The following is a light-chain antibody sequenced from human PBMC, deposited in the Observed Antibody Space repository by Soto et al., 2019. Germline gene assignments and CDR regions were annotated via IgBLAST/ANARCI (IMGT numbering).Light chain of an antibody. CDR3: QQSYSTPIT. V-gene: IGKV1D-16*01. J-gene: IGKJ5*01. CDR1: QSISTW. Sequence: EIQMTQSPSSLSASVGDRVTITCRASQSISTWLAWYQQKPGKAPKSLIYATSNLQSGVPSRFSGSGFGTEFTLTISSLQPEDFATYYCQQSYSTPITFGQGTRLEIK. CDR2: ATS.